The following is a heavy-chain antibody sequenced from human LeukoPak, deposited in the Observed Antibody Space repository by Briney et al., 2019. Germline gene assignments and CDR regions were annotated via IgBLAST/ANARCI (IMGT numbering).Heavy chain of an antibody. J-gene: IGHJ4*02. CDR2: INSDGSST. Sequence: PGGSLRLSCAASGFTFSSYWMHWVRQAPGKGLVWVSRINSDGSSTSYADSVKGRFTISRDNAKNTLYLQMNSLRAEDTAVYYCAKEPGFTIFGVVIPYYFGYWGQGTLVTVSS. D-gene: IGHD3-3*01. CDR1: GFTFSSYW. V-gene: IGHV3-74*01. CDR3: AKEPGFTIFGVVIPYYFGY.